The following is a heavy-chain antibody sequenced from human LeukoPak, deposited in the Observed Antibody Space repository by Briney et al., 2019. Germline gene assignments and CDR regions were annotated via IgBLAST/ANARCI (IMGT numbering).Heavy chain of an antibody. CDR1: GFTFSYYY. CDR2: ISGSGGST. J-gene: IGHJ5*02. V-gene: IGHV3-23*01. CDR3: AKDRGIVVSDSDWFDP. Sequence: GGSLRLSCAASGFTFSYYYMSWVRQAPGKGLEWVSVISGSGGSTYYADSVKGRFTISRDNSKNTLYLQMNSLRADDTAVYYCAKDRGIVVSDSDWFDPWGQGTLVTVSS. D-gene: IGHD6-19*01.